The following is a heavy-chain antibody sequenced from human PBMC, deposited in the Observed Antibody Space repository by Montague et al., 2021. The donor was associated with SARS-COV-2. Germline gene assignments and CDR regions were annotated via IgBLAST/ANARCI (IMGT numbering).Heavy chain of an antibody. D-gene: IGHD3-16*02. V-gene: IGHV4-39*01. Sequence: SETLSLTCSVSGGSFSSSSYYWGWIRQPPGKGPEWIGSIYYSGSTNSNPSLKSRVTMSVDTSKKQFSLRLTSVTAADTAVDYCARNRNYYEEVWGIHRYTPDYWGQGTLVTVSS. J-gene: IGHJ4*02. CDR2: IYYSGST. CDR3: ARNRNYYEEVWGIHRYTPDY. CDR1: GGSFSSSSYY.